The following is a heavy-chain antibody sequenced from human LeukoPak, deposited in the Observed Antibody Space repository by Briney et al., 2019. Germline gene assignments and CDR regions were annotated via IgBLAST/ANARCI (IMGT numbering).Heavy chain of an antibody. V-gene: IGHV3-66*01. Sequence: GGSLRLPCAASGFTVSGNYMNWVRQAPGKGLEWVSVIYSGGTTYYADSVKGRFTISRDNSKNTLYLQLSSLRVEDTAVYYCARGALGAAGRLDYWGQGTLVTVSS. CDR1: GFTVSGNY. CDR3: ARGALGAAGRLDY. CDR2: IYSGGTT. J-gene: IGHJ4*02. D-gene: IGHD6-13*01.